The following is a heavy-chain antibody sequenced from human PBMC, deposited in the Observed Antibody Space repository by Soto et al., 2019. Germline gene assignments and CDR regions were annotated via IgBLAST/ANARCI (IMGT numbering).Heavy chain of an antibody. CDR3: VRGSGCSSSSCYYPFEY. CDR2: IGYSGNT. Sequence: QVQLQESGPGLVKPSETLSLTCSVSGGSINSYYWSWIRQPPGKGLEWIGYIGYSGNTKYNPSLKSRFTISIDTSKNQFSLKLSSVTAADTAVYYCVRGSGCSSSSCYYPFEYWGQGTLVAVSS. J-gene: IGHJ4*02. V-gene: IGHV4-59*01. CDR1: GGSINSYY. D-gene: IGHD2-15*01.